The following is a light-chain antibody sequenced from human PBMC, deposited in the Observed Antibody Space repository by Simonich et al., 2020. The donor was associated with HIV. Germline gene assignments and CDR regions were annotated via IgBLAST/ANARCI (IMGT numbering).Light chain of an antibody. V-gene: IGKV3-11*01. CDR3: QHYNNWPYT. CDR2: DAS. Sequence: EIVLTQSPATLSLSPGERAALSGRASQSVGSYLAWYQQKPGQAPRLLIYDASNRATGIPARFSGSGSGTDFTLTISSLEPEDFALYYCQHYNNWPYTFGQGTKLEI. J-gene: IGKJ2*01. CDR1: QSVGSY.